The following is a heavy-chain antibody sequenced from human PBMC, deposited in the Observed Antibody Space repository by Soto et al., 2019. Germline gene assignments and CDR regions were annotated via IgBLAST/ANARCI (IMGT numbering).Heavy chain of an antibody. J-gene: IGHJ3*02. CDR2: INHSGST. Sequence: SETLSLTCAVYGGSFSGYYWSWIRQPPGKGLEWIGEINHSGSTNYNPSLKSRVTISVDTSKNQFSLKLSSVTAADTAVYYCARVTSGSGSSTDAFDIWGQGTMVTVSS. V-gene: IGHV4-34*01. CDR1: GGSFSGYY. CDR3: ARVTSGSGSSTDAFDI. D-gene: IGHD3-10*01.